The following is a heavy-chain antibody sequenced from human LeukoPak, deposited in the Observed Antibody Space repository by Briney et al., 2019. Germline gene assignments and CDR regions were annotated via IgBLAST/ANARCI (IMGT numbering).Heavy chain of an antibody. Sequence: PGGSLRLSCAASGFTFSGSAMHWVRQASGKGLEWVGRIRSKANSYATAYAASVKGRFTISRDDSKNTAYLQMNSLKTEDTAVYYCTTGPRIAAAGTGGDYWGQGTLVTVSS. CDR2: IRSKANSYAT. V-gene: IGHV3-73*01. D-gene: IGHD6-13*01. CDR1: GFTFSGSA. J-gene: IGHJ4*02. CDR3: TTGPRIAAAGTGGDY.